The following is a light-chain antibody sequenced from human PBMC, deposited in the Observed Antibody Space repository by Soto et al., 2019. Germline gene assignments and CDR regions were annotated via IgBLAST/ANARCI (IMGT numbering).Light chain of an antibody. CDR2: DAS. CDR3: QQYGSSPRT. V-gene: IGKV3-20*01. J-gene: IGKJ1*01. CDR1: HSVTTH. Sequence: EIVLTQSPDTLSLSPGERATLSCWASHSVTTHLAWFQQRPGQAPRLLIHDASSRATGISDRFTGSGSGTDFTLTITTLEPEDFAVYYCQQYGSSPRTFGLGTKVDIK.